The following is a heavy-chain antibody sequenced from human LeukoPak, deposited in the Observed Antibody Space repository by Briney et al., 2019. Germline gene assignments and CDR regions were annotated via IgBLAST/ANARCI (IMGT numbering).Heavy chain of an antibody. D-gene: IGHD3-16*01. CDR3: ARAWGLRYYFDY. V-gene: IGHV3-64*01. Sequence: PGGSLRLSCAASGFTFSSYAMHWVRQAPGKGLEYVSAISSNGGSTYYANSVKSRFTISRDNSKNTLYLQMGSLRAEDMAVYYCARAWGLRYYFDYWGQGTLVTVS. CDR1: GFTFSSYA. J-gene: IGHJ4*02. CDR2: ISSNGGST.